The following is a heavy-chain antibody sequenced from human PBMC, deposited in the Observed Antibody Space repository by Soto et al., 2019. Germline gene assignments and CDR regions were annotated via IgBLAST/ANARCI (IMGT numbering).Heavy chain of an antibody. J-gene: IGHJ4*02. D-gene: IGHD2-21*02. Sequence: SETLSLTCIVSGESISSSSYYWGWIRQPPGKGLEWIGSIYYSGRTYYNPSFKSRVTISIDTSKNQFSLKLSSVTATDTAVYYCARQLTTVVTQAYFDYWGQGALVTVSS. V-gene: IGHV4-39*01. CDR2: IYYSGRT. CDR3: ARQLTTVVTQAYFDY. CDR1: GESISSSSYY.